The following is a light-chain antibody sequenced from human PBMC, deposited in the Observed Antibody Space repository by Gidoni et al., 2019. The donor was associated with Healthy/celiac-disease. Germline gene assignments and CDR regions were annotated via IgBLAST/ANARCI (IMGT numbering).Light chain of an antibody. V-gene: IGKV3-15*01. CDR2: GAS. CDR1: KSVSSN. Sequence: EIVMTQSPATLSVSQGERATLSCRASKSVSSNLAWYQQKPGQAPRLIIYGASTRATGITARFSCSVSATVFTSTTSSLQYVAFAFYYRHKYNTWHYTFGQGTKLEIK. J-gene: IGKJ2*01. CDR3: HKYNTWHYT.